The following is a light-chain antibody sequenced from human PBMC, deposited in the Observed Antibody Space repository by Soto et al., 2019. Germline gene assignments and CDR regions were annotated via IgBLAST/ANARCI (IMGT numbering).Light chain of an antibody. CDR1: SSNIGSNI. Sequence: QSALTQPPSASGTPGQRVTISCSGGSSNIGSNIVNWYQQLPGTAPKLLIYSNNQRPSGVPDRFSGSKSGTSASLAISGLQSEDEADYYCAAWDDSLSGQVFGGGTQLTVL. J-gene: IGLJ3*02. CDR2: SNN. V-gene: IGLV1-44*01. CDR3: AAWDDSLSGQV.